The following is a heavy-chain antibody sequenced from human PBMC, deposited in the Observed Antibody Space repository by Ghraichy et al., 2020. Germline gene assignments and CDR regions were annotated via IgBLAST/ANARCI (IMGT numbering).Heavy chain of an antibody. J-gene: IGHJ6*02. D-gene: IGHD3-16*01. CDR1: GFTFSSYS. CDR3: ASSLITFGGVIPYYGMDV. CDR2: ISSSSSYI. V-gene: IGHV3-21*01. Sequence: GESLNISCAASGFTFSSYSMNWVRQAPGKGLEWVSSISSSSSYIYYADSVKGRFTISRDNAKNSLYLQMNSLRAEDTAVYYCASSLITFGGVIPYYGMDVWGQGTTVTVSS.